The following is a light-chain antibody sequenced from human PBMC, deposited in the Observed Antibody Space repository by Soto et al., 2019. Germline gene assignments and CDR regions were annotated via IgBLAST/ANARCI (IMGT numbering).Light chain of an antibody. CDR1: QSVSSSY. CDR2: GAS. CDR3: QQYGTSPLIT. Sequence: EIVLTQSPGTLSLSPGERATLSCRAVQSVSSSYLAWYQQKAGQAPRLLIYGASSRATGVPDRFSGSGSGTDFTLTISRLEPEDFAVYYCQQYGTSPLITFGPGTRLEIK. V-gene: IGKV3-20*01. J-gene: IGKJ5*01.